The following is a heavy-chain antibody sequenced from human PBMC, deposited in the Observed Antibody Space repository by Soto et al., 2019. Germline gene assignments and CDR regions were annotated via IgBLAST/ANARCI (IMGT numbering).Heavy chain of an antibody. CDR2: ISRSSTGI. J-gene: IGHJ6*02. D-gene: IGHD3-10*01. CDR1: GFTFSLYS. V-gene: IGHV3-48*02. Sequence: EVQLVESGGGLVQPGGSLRLSCAASGFTFSLYSMSWVRQAPGKGLEWVSYISRSSTGIHYADSVKGRFTISRDDATNSMHLQMNSLRDGDTAGDYWARAVTWGLDVWGHGTTVSISS. CDR3: ARAVTWGLDV.